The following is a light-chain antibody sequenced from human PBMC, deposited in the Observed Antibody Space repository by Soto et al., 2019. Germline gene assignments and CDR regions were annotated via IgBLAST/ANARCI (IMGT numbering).Light chain of an antibody. CDR3: QQYDIVSIT. CDR2: DAS. CDR1: KDINLY. Sequence: DIQMTPSPSSLFASVWDRFTITCQATKDINLYLNGYQQKPGRAPNLLIYDASNLEIGVLSRFSGSRSGTHFTFTISSLQTEDIGTYYCQQYDIVSITFGRGTRLEIK. J-gene: IGKJ5*01. V-gene: IGKV1-33*01.